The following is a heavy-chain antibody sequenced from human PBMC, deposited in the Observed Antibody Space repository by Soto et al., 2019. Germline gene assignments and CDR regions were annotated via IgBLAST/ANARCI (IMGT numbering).Heavy chain of an antibody. J-gene: IGHJ6*03. CDR1: GGSISSYY. D-gene: IGHD3-9*01. CDR3: ARSTYDILTGYSRYYYYMDV. CDR2: IYYSGST. Sequence: SETLSLTCTVSGGSISSYYWSWIRQPPGKGLEWIGYIYYSGSTNYNPSLKSRVTISVDTSKNQFSLKLSSVTAADTAVYYCARSTYDILTGYSRYYYYMDVWGKGTTVTVSS. V-gene: IGHV4-59*08.